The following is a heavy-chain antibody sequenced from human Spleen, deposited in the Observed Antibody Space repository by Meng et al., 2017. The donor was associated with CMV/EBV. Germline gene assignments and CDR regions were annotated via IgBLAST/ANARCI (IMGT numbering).Heavy chain of an antibody. J-gene: IGHJ4*02. D-gene: IGHD3-22*01. CDR1: GFTFRSYA. Sequence: GESLKISCAASGFTFRSYAMSWVRQAPGKGLEWVSALSGSGGSTYYADSVQGRFTIFRDNSKNTLYLKMNSLRAEDTAVYYCAKHPPTPLGHYDSSGHYRGEYYFDYWGQGTLVTVSS. V-gene: IGHV3-23*01. CDR2: LSGSGGST. CDR3: AKHPPTPLGHYDSSGHYRGEYYFDY.